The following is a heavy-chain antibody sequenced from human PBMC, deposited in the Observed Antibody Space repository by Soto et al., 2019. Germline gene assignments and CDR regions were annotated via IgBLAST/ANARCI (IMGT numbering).Heavy chain of an antibody. Sequence: GGSLRLSCAASGFTFSSYAMSWVRQAPGKGLEWVSAISGSGGSTYYADSMKGRFTISRDNSKNTLYLQMNSLRAEDTAVYYCAKDVPYSSSSVGAFDIWGQGTMVTVSS. D-gene: IGHD6-6*01. CDR1: GFTFSSYA. J-gene: IGHJ3*02. CDR3: AKDVPYSSSSVGAFDI. V-gene: IGHV3-23*01. CDR2: ISGSGGST.